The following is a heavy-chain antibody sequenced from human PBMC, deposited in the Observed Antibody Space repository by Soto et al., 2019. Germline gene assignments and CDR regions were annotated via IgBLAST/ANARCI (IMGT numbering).Heavy chain of an antibody. CDR3: ARYNWNYRYYFDY. Sequence: PGGSQRLSCTASGVNVRSNDMSWVRQAPGKGLEWVSVIYSGGSTYYADSVKGRFTISRDNSKNTLYLQMNSLRAEDTAVYYCARYNWNYRYYFDYWGQGTLVTVS. J-gene: IGHJ4*02. D-gene: IGHD1-7*01. V-gene: IGHV3-66*01. CDR1: GVNVRSND. CDR2: IYSGGST.